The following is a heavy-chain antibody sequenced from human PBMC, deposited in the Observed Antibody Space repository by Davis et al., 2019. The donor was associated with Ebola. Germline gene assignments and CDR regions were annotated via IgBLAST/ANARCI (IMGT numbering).Heavy chain of an antibody. D-gene: IGHD3-22*01. CDR2: ISSSSSTI. CDR3: ARRAYYYDSSGYPDY. V-gene: IGHV3-48*04. Sequence: GGSLRLSCAASGFTFSSYSMNWVRQAPGKGLEWVSYISSSSSTIYYADSVKGRFTISRDNAKNSLYLQMNSLRAEDTAVYYCARRAYYYDSSGYPDYWGQGTLVTVSS. J-gene: IGHJ4*02. CDR1: GFTFSSYS.